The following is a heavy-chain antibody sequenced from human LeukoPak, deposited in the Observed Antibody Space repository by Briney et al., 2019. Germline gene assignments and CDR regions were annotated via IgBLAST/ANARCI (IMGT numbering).Heavy chain of an antibody. Sequence: PGGSLRLSCAASGFTFIPYWMTWVRQAPGKGLEWVANINQDGSDKYYVDSVKGRFTISRDNAKNSLYLQMNSLRAEDTAVYYCARIVVGTSAFDYWGQGTLVTASS. V-gene: IGHV3-7*01. CDR1: GFTFIPYW. D-gene: IGHD2-15*01. CDR3: ARIVVGTSAFDY. J-gene: IGHJ4*02. CDR2: INQDGSDK.